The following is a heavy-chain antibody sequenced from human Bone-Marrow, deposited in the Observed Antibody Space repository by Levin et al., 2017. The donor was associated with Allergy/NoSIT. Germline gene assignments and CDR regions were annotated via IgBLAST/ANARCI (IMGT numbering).Heavy chain of an antibody. Sequence: GGSLRLSCAASGFTFSSYAMSWVRQAPGKGLEWVSAISGSGGSTYYADSVKGRFTISRDNSKNTLYLQMNSLRAEDTAVYYCAKDQGTYYDLVGAFDIWGQGTMVTVSS. V-gene: IGHV3-23*01. CDR3: AKDQGTYYDLVGAFDI. CDR1: GFTFSSYA. CDR2: ISGSGGST. D-gene: IGHD3-3*01. J-gene: IGHJ3*02.